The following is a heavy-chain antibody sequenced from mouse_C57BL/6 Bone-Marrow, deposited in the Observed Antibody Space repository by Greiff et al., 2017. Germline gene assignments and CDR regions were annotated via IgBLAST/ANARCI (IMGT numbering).Heavy chain of an antibody. J-gene: IGHJ3*01. CDR1: GFTFSSYG. CDR2: ISSGGSYT. D-gene: IGHD2-3*01. CDR3: ARHDYDGYLAWFAY. Sequence: EVKLVESGGDLVKPGGSLKLSCAASGFTFSSYGMSWVRQTPDKRLEWVATISSGGSYTYYPDSVKGRFTISRDNAKNTLYLQMSSLKSEDTAMYYCARHDYDGYLAWFAYWGQGTLVTVSA. V-gene: IGHV5-6*01.